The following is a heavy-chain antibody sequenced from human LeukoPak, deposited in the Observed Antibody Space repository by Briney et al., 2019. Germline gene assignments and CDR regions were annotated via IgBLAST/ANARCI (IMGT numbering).Heavy chain of an antibody. J-gene: IGHJ4*02. CDR2: IYYSGST. CDR3: ARDSSSFDY. CDR1: LGSISSYY. V-gene: IGHV4-59*01. Sequence: SGTLSLTCTVSLGSISSYYWSWMRQPPGKGLEWIGYIYYSGSTNYNPSLKSRVTISVDTSKNQFSLKLSSVTAADTAVYYCARDSSSFDYWGQGTLVTVSS. D-gene: IGHD6-13*01.